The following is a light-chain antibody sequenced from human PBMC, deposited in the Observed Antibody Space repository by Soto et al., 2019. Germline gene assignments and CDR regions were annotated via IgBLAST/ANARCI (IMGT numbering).Light chain of an antibody. Sequence: DIQMTQSPSSVSASVGDRVTITCRASQGIRSWLAWYRQKPGKAPKLLIYDASSLQSGVPSRFSGSGSGTDFTLTISSLQPEDFATYYCQQANSFPITFGQGQRLEIK. V-gene: IGKV1D-12*01. CDR2: DAS. CDR1: QGIRSW. J-gene: IGKJ5*01. CDR3: QQANSFPIT.